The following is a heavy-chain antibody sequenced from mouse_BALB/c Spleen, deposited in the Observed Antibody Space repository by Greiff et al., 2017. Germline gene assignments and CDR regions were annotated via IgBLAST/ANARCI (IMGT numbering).Heavy chain of an antibody. V-gene: IGHV5-6-5*01. D-gene: IGHD1-1*01. CDR1: GFTFSSYA. CDR3: ARYYGSSPWFAY. Sequence: EVKVVESGGGLVKPGGSLKLSCAASGFTFSSYAMSWVRQTPEKRLEWVASISSGGSTYYPDSVKGRFTISRDNARNILYLQMSSLRSEDTAMYYCARYYGSSPWFAYWGQGTLVTVSA. CDR2: ISSGGST. J-gene: IGHJ3*01.